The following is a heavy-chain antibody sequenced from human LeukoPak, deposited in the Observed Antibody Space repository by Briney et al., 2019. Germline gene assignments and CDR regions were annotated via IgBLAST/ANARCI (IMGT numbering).Heavy chain of an antibody. J-gene: IGHJ6*03. CDR1: GGSLSSYY. CDR2: IYYSGST. D-gene: IGHD3-16*01. V-gene: IGHV4-59*01. Sequence: SETLSLTCTVSGGSLSSYYWSWIRQPPGKGLEWIGYIYYSGSTNYNPSLKSRVTISVDTSKNQFSLKLSSVTAADTAVYYCARDGVHYYMDVWGKGTTVTVSS. CDR3: ARDGVHYYMDV.